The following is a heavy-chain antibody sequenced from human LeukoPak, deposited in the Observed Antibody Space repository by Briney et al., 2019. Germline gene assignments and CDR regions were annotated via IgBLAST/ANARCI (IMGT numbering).Heavy chain of an antibody. D-gene: IGHD3-3*01. Sequence: GGSLRLSCAASGFTFSSYAMSWVRQAPGKGLEWVSAIIGSGGSTYYADSVKGRFTISRDNSKNTLYLQMNSLRAEDTAVYYCAKATIFGVVIMGGYYFDYWGQGTLVTVSS. CDR3: AKATIFGVVIMGGYYFDY. CDR2: IIGSGGST. J-gene: IGHJ4*02. V-gene: IGHV3-23*01. CDR1: GFTFSSYA.